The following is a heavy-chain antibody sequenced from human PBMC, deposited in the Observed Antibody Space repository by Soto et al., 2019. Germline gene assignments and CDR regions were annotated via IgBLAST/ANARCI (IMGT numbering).Heavy chain of an antibody. J-gene: IGHJ4*02. CDR2: IFSSGST. Sequence: SETLSLTCTVSGGSITDYSWVWIRQPAGKGLEWIGRIFSSGSTNYNPSLKGRITMSLDTSKNQFSLKLSSVTAADTAVYYCARDLLDFMDYWGQGTLVTVSS. CDR3: ARDLLDFMDY. CDR1: GGSITDYS. V-gene: IGHV4-4*07. D-gene: IGHD3-3*01.